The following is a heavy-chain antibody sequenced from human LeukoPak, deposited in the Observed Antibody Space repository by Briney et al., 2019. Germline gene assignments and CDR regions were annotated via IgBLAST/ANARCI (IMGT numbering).Heavy chain of an antibody. CDR3: ARDPGGGSSAWFDP. CDR1: GGSISSYY. V-gene: IGHV4-4*07. D-gene: IGHD2-15*01. Sequence: SETLSLTYTVSGGSISSYYWSWIRQPAGKGLEWIGRIYTSGSTNYNPSLKSRVTMSVDTSKNQFSLKVNSVTAADTAVYYCARDPGGGSSAWFDPWGQGTLVTVSS. J-gene: IGHJ5*02. CDR2: IYTSGST.